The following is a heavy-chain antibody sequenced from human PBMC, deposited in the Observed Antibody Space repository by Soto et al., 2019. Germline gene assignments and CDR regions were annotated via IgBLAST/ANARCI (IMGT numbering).Heavy chain of an antibody. Sequence: ASVKVSCKASGYTFTSYAMHWVRQAPGQRLEWMGWINAGNGNTKYSQKFQGRVTITRDTSASIAYMELSSLRSEDTAVYYCARGVATYYFDYWGQGTLVTVSS. D-gene: IGHD2-15*01. CDR3: ARGVATYYFDY. CDR2: INAGNGNT. CDR1: GYTFTSYA. J-gene: IGHJ4*02. V-gene: IGHV1-3*01.